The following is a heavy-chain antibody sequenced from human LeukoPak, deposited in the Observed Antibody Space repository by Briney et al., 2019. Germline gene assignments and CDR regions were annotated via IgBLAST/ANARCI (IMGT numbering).Heavy chain of an antibody. Sequence: RPSETLSLTCTVSGYSISSGSYYWSWIRQPAGKGLEWIGRIYTSGSTNYNPSLKSRVTISVDTSKNQFSLKLSSVTAADTAVYYCARQYSSSSYFDYWGQGTLVTVSS. D-gene: IGHD6-13*01. V-gene: IGHV4-61*02. CDR3: ARQYSSSSYFDY. CDR2: IYTSGST. CDR1: GYSISSGSYY. J-gene: IGHJ4*02.